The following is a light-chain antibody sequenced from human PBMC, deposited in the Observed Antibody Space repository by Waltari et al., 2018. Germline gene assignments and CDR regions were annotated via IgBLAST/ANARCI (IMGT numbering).Light chain of an antibody. CDR3: SSYTSSSTPL. Sequence: QSALTQPASVSGSPGQSITISCTGTSSDVGGYNYVSWYQQHPGKAPKLMIFDVTARPSGVSIRFSGAKSGTTASLTISGLQAEEEADYYCSSYTSSSTPLFGGGTKLTVL. CDR1: SSDVGGYNY. J-gene: IGLJ2*01. CDR2: DVT. V-gene: IGLV2-14*01.